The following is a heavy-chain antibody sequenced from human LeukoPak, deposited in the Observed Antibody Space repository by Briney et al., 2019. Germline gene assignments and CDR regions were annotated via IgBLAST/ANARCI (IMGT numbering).Heavy chain of an antibody. Sequence: PGGSLRLSCAASGFTFSNYAMSWVRQAPGKGLEWVSTLSGIGGSTYYADSVKGRFTISRDNAKNSLYLQMNSLRAEDTAVYYCARDTDFWSGYGMDVWGQGTTVTVSS. V-gene: IGHV3-23*01. D-gene: IGHD3-3*01. CDR2: LSGIGGST. CDR1: GFTFSNYA. CDR3: ARDTDFWSGYGMDV. J-gene: IGHJ6*02.